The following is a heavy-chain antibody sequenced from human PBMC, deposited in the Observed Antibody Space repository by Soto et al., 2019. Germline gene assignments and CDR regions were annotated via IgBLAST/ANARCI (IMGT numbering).Heavy chain of an antibody. CDR3: ARHVESTAATDS. Sequence: QVQLQESGPGLVKPSQTLSLTCTVSGGSIRTTCYYWNWIRQRPGKGLEWIGNIYHRGTTYYHPSLKSRVSLSVDTSNNQFSLRLTSVTAAETAVYCCARHVESTAATDSWGQGTLVTVSA. J-gene: IGHJ4*02. V-gene: IGHV4-31*03. D-gene: IGHD4-17*01. CDR2: IYHRGTT. CDR1: GGSIRTTCYY.